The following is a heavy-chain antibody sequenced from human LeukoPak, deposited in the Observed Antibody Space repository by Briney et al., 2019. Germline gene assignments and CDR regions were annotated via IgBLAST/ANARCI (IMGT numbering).Heavy chain of an antibody. CDR3: AKEGLKDGYNYDTDP. V-gene: IGHV3-23*01. CDR1: GFTFSSYA. Sequence: GGSLRLSCAASGFTFSSYAMSWVRQAPGKRLEWVSAISGSGGSTYYADSVKGRFTISRDNSKNTLYLQMSSLRAEDTAVYYCAKEGLKDGYNYDTDPWGQGTLVTVSS. D-gene: IGHD5-24*01. CDR2: ISGSGGST. J-gene: IGHJ5*02.